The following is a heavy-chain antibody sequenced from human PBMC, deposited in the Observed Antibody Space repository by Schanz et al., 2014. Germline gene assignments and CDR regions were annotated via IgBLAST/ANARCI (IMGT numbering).Heavy chain of an antibody. J-gene: IGHJ6*02. CDR1: GFTFSSYS. D-gene: IGHD1-1*01. V-gene: IGHV3-48*01. CDR3: ARDFRLEQLDYSHYYYAMDV. CDR2: ISRSSSTR. Sequence: EVQLLESGGGLVQPGGSLRLSCAASGFTFSSYSMNWVRQAPGKGLGWVSYISRSSSTRYYADSEKGRFTISRDNAKNSLFLQMNSLSAEDTAVYYCARDFRLEQLDYSHYYYAMDVWGQGTTXTVAS.